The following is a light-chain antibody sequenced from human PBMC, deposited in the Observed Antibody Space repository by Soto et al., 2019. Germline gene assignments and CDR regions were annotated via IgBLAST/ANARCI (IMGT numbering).Light chain of an antibody. Sequence: DIQMTQSPSTLSASVGDSVTITCRASQSISSWLAWYQQKPGTAPKLLIYKASNLESGVPSRFSGSGSGTEFTLTISSLQPDDLATYYCQQYSGSSPWTFGQGTRVEIK. J-gene: IGKJ1*01. CDR2: KAS. CDR1: QSISSW. V-gene: IGKV1-5*03. CDR3: QQYSGSSPWT.